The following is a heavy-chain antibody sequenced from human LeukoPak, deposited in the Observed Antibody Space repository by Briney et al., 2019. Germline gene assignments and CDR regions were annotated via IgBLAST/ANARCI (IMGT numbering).Heavy chain of an antibody. CDR3: ARDRAAADLDY. Sequence: GGSLRLSCAASGFIFSTYNMNWVRQAPGKGLEWVAVIWYDGSNKFYADSVKGRFTISRDNSKNTLYLQMNSLRAEDTAVYYCARDRAAADLDYWGQGTLVTVSS. J-gene: IGHJ4*02. CDR2: IWYDGSNK. D-gene: IGHD6-13*01. V-gene: IGHV3-33*08. CDR1: GFIFSTYN.